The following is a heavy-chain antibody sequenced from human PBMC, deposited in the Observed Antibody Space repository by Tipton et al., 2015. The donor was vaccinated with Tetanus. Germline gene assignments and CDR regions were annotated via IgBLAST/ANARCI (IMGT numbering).Heavy chain of an antibody. CDR3: NGGSTRASFAY. Sequence: GSLRLSCAASGFTFSDYYMTWVRQAPGKGLEWVSLIYSGGNTYYADSVKGRFTISRDNSKNTLYLQMNSLRAEDAAVYYCNGGSTRASFAYWGLGTLVPVSS. V-gene: IGHV3-53*01. CDR2: IYSGGNT. CDR1: GFTFSDYY. J-gene: IGHJ4*02. D-gene: IGHD2-2*01.